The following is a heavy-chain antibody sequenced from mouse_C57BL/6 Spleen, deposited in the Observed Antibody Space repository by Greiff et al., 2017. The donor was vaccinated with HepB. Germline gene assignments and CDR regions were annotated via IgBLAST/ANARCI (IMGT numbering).Heavy chain of an antibody. CDR3: TRSETGY. V-gene: IGHV1-15*01. CDR2: IDPETGGT. CDR1: GYTFTDYE. J-gene: IGHJ2*01. Sequence: VQVVESGAELVRPGASVTLSCKASGYTFTDYEMHWVKQTPVHGLEWIGAIDPETGGTAYNQKFKGKAILTADKSSSTAYMELRSLTSEDSAVYYCTRSETGYWGQGTTLTVSS.